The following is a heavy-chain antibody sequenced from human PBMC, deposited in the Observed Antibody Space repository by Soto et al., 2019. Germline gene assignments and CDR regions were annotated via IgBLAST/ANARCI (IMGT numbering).Heavy chain of an antibody. V-gene: IGHV3-48*03. D-gene: IGHD3-3*01. CDR1: GFTFSSYE. CDR2: ISSSGSTI. J-gene: IGHJ5*02. CDR3: ARGGGGAPRFLQWLLFWFDP. Sequence: EVQLVESGGGLVQPGGSLRLSCATSGFTFSSYEMNWVRQAPGKGLEWVSYISSSGSTIYYADSVKGRFTISRDNAKNSLYLQMDSLRAEDTAVYYCARGGGGAPRFLQWLLFWFDPWGQGTLVTVSS.